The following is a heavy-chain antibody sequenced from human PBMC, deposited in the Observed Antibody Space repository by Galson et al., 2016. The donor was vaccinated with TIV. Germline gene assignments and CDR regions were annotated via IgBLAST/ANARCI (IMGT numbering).Heavy chain of an antibody. Sequence: SVKVSCKASGGVFNNWAIVWVRQAPGQGLEWMGGIIPLSGATYTEKYQGRLTVTATYMELSSLRLDDTAVYYCARGGHYALDVWGQGTLVTVSS. V-gene: IGHV1-69*13. J-gene: IGHJ4*01. CDR2: IIPLSGA. D-gene: IGHD3-16*01. CDR1: GGVFNNWA. CDR3: ARGGHYALDV.